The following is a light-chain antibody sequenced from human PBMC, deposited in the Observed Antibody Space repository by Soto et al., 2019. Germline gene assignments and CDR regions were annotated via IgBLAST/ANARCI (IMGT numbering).Light chain of an antibody. CDR1: SSDIGAYDY. Sequence: QSALTQPASVSGSPGQSITISCSGTSSDIGAYDYVSWYQQHPGRAPKLIIYEVSHRFSGSKSGNTAYLTISGLQAEDEADYYCWSYSVVRTYVFVTVTKVTV. CDR2: EV. V-gene: IGLV2-14*03. J-gene: IGLJ1*01. CDR3: WSYSVVRTYV.